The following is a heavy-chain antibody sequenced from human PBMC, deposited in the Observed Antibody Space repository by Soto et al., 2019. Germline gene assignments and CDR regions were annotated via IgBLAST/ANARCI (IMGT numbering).Heavy chain of an antibody. Sequence: GGSLRLSCVASGFVFSDYAMSWVRQAPGKGLEWVSAISAGGVDTYYANSVKGRFTVSRANSKNTLYLQMNSLRAEDTAIYYCANVPIWCGGSSCYTEGFDSWGQGTLVTVSS. D-gene: IGHD2-21*01. CDR1: GFVFSDYA. CDR3: ANVPIWCGGSSCYTEGFDS. V-gene: IGHV3-23*01. J-gene: IGHJ4*02. CDR2: ISAGGVDT.